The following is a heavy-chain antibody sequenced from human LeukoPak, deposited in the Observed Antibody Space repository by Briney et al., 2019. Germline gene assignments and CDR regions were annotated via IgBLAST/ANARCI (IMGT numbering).Heavy chain of an antibody. D-gene: IGHD5-18*01. CDR2: ISWNSGSI. Sequence: PGGSLRLSCVASGFIFDDYAMHWVRHAPGKGLEWVSGISWNSGSIGYADSVKGRFTISRDNAKNSLYLQMNSLRAEDTALYYCAKDTDSYGYWYFDLWGRGTLVTVSS. CDR1: GFIFDDYA. J-gene: IGHJ2*01. V-gene: IGHV3-9*01. CDR3: AKDTDSYGYWYFDL.